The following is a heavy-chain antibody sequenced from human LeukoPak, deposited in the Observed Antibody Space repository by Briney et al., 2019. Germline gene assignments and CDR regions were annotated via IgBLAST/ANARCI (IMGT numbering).Heavy chain of an antibody. V-gene: IGHV1-3*01. CDR1: GYTFTSYA. J-gene: IGHJ3*01. D-gene: IGHD6-19*01. CDR2: INAGNGNT. CDR3: ARSNSGWDAFDV. Sequence: ASVKGSCRASGYTFTSYAMHWVRQAPGQRLEWMGWINAGNGNTKYSQRFQGRVTITRDTSASTAYMELSSLRSEDTAVYYCARSNSGWDAFDVWGQGTMVTVSS.